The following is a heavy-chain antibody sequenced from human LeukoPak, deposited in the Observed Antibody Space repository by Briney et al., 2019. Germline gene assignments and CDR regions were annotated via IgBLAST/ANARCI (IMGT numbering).Heavy chain of an antibody. Sequence: GASVKVSCKASGYTFTSYYMHWVRQAPGQGLEWMGIINPSGGSTSYAQKFQGRVTMTRDMSTSTVYMELSSLRSEDTAVYYCARDQRFLEWYKGIRESRADYYYYYMDVWGKGTTVTVSS. CDR1: GYTFTSYY. J-gene: IGHJ6*03. CDR2: INPSGGST. V-gene: IGHV1-46*01. CDR3: ARDQRFLEWYKGIRESRADYYYYYMDV. D-gene: IGHD3-3*01.